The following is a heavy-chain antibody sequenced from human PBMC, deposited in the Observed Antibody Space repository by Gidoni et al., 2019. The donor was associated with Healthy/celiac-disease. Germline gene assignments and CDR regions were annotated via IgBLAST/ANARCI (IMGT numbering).Heavy chain of an antibody. CDR1: GGSVRSGSYY. CDR3: ARERAAAGTWFDP. CDR2: ISYSGST. Sequence: QVQLQESGPGLVQPSETLSLTCPVSGGSVRSGSYYWSWIWQPPGKGLEWIGYISYSGSTNYNPSRKSRVTISVDTSKNQFSLKLSSVTAADTAVYYCARERAAAGTWFDPWGQGTLVTVSS. D-gene: IGHD6-13*01. J-gene: IGHJ5*02. V-gene: IGHV4-61*01.